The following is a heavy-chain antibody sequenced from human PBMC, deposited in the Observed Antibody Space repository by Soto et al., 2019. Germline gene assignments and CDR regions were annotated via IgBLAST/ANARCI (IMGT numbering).Heavy chain of an antibody. D-gene: IGHD1-1*01. CDR1: GFTFSSCA. CDR3: ATPPQGTGRSFFHD. CDR2: ISGRGDST. Sequence: EVQLLESGGGLVQPGGSLRLSCVASGFTFSSCAMRWVRQAPGKGLEWVSGISGRGDSTYYADSVKGLFTISRDNSKNIHFLKMNLLRDEEAALYYCATPPQGTGRSFFHDWGQGTLVTVSS. J-gene: IGHJ4*02. V-gene: IGHV3-23*01.